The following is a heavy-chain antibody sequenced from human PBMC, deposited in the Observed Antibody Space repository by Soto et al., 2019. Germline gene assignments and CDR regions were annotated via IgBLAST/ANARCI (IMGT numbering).Heavy chain of an antibody. CDR3: ARGSYIVAPFDY. CDR2: IIPIFGTA. CDR1: GGTFSSYA. Sequence: GASVKVSCKASGGTFSSYAISWVRQAPGQGLEWMGGIIPIFGTANYAQKFQGRVTITADKSTSTAYMELSSLRSEDTAVYYCARGSYIVAPFDYWGQGTLVTVSS. J-gene: IGHJ4*02. V-gene: IGHV1-69*06. D-gene: IGHD5-12*01.